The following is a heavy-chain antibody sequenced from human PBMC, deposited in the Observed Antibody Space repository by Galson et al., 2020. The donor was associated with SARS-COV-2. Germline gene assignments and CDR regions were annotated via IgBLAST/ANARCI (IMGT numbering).Heavy chain of an antibody. CDR3: TREGWQGGY. Sequence: GESLKISCVVSGFTFSDYWMNWIRQAPGKGLDWVANIRGDGSETNYADSVQGRFSISRDNAVDTLYLELNSLGVDYTAVYYCTREGWQGGYWGQGTRVTVSS. CDR2: IRGDGSET. CDR1: GFTFSDYW. D-gene: IGHD2-15*01. J-gene: IGHJ4*02. V-gene: IGHV3-7*01.